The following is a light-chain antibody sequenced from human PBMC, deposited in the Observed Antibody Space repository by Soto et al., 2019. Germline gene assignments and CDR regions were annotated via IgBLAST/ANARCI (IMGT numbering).Light chain of an antibody. CDR1: SSNIGAGYD. CDR2: GDT. Sequence: QSVLTQPPSVSGAPGQRVTISCTGSSSNIGAGYDVHWYQQLPGTAPKLLISGDTNRPSGVPDRFSGSKSGTSASLAITGLRAEDEADYYCRSFDSSLSGWLFGGGTKLTVL. V-gene: IGLV1-40*01. CDR3: RSFDSSLSGWL. J-gene: IGLJ3*02.